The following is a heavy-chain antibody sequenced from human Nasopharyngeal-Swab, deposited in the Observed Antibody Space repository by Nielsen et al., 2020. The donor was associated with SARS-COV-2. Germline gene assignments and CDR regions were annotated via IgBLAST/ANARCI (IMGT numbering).Heavy chain of an antibody. Sequence: GESLKISCVASGFSFSTYGMAWVRQGPGKGLEWVSGISASGASTYYSGSVKGRFTISRDNSKNTVYLQMNSLRVEDTAVYYCANGESITAVDSWGQGTLVTVSS. CDR2: ISASGAST. J-gene: IGHJ4*02. CDR1: GFSFSTYG. D-gene: IGHD3-3*01. CDR3: ANGESITAVDS. V-gene: IGHV3-23*01.